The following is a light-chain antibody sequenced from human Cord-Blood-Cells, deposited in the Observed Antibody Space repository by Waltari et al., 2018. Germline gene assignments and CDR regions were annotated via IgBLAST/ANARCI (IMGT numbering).Light chain of an antibody. CDR2: DAS. Sequence: EIVLTQSPATLSLSPGERATLSCRASQSVSSYLAWYKKRPGQAPRLLIYDASNRATGIPARFSGRGSGTDVTRTISSLEPEDVAVYYCQQRSNWPYSFGQGTKLEIK. CDR1: QSVSSY. V-gene: IGKV3-11*01. CDR3: QQRSNWPYS. J-gene: IGKJ2*03.